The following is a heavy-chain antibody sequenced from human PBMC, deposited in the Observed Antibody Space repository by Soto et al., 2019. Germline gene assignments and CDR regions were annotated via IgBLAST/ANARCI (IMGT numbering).Heavy chain of an antibody. V-gene: IGHV3-23*01. CDR2: ISGSGGST. CDR3: AKVMVKYWFDP. J-gene: IGHJ5*02. Sequence: EVPLLESGGGLVQPGGSLRLSCAASGFTFSSYAMSWVRQVPGQGLEWVSAISGSGGSTYYADSVKGRFTISRDNSKNTLYLQMDSLRADDTAVYYCAKVMVKYWFDPWGQGTPVTVSS. D-gene: IGHD5-18*01. CDR1: GFTFSSYA.